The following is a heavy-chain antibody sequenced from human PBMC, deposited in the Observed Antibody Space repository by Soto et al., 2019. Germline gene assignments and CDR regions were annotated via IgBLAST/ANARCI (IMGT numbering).Heavy chain of an antibody. J-gene: IGHJ5*02. D-gene: IGHD6-19*01. CDR1: GGSISSGGYY. CDR2: IYYSGST. Sequence: QVQLQESGPGLVKPSQTLSLTCTVSGGSISSGGYYWSWIRQHPGKGLEWIGYIYYSGSTYYNPSLKSRVTISVDTSKNQFSLKLSSVTAADTAVYYCARSRPPDDWYSSGWEWFDPWGQGTLVTVSS. CDR3: ARSRPPDDWYSSGWEWFDP. V-gene: IGHV4-31*03.